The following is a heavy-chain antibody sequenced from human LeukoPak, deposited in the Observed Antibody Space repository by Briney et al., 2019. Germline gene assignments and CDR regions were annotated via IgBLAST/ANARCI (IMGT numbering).Heavy chain of an antibody. Sequence: GGSLRLSCAASGFTFSDYYMSWIRQAPGKGLEWVSYISSSGSTIYYADSVKGRFTISRDNAKNSLYLQMNSLRAEDTAVYYCAREDRHGYNYYWYFDLWGRGALVTVSS. CDR2: ISSSGSTI. CDR3: AREDRHGYNYYWYFDL. CDR1: GFTFSDYY. V-gene: IGHV3-11*04. J-gene: IGHJ2*01. D-gene: IGHD5-24*01.